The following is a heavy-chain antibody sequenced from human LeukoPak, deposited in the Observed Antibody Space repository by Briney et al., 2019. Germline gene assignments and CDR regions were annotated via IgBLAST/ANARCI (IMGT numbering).Heavy chain of an antibody. CDR3: ARGERPLDY. CDR2: INHSGST. CDR1: GGSFSGYY. Sequence: SETLSLTCAVYGGSFSGYYWSWIRQPPGKGLEWIGEINHSGSTNYNPSLKSRVTISVDTSKNQFSPKLSSVTAADTAVYYCARGERPLDYWGQGTLVTVSS. J-gene: IGHJ4*02. V-gene: IGHV4-34*01.